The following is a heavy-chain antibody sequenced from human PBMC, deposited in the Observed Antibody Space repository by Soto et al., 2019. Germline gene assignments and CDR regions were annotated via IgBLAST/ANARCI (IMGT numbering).Heavy chain of an antibody. Sequence: GGSLRLSCVVSEFTFSSYAMSWVRQAPGKGLEWISVISNSGAATYYADSVKGRITISRDSSKNTLYLHMNSLRAEDTAVYYCAKLSSSGWYGHIDYWGQGTLVTVSS. V-gene: IGHV3-23*01. CDR2: ISNSGAAT. CDR1: EFTFSSYA. CDR3: AKLSSSGWYGHIDY. J-gene: IGHJ4*02. D-gene: IGHD6-19*01.